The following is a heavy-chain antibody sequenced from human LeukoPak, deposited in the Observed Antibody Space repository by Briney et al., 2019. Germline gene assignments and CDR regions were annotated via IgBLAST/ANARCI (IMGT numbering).Heavy chain of an antibody. D-gene: IGHD3-16*01. J-gene: IGHJ5*02. Sequence: GGSLRLSCAASGIIITSYWMSWVRQTPGKGLEWVANVKQDGSEKNYVDSVKGRFTIFRDNARNSLYLQMNSLRAEDTAVYYCASHSYGYNHWGQGTLVIVSS. V-gene: IGHV3-7*01. CDR1: GIIITSYW. CDR2: VKQDGSEK. CDR3: ASHSYGYNH.